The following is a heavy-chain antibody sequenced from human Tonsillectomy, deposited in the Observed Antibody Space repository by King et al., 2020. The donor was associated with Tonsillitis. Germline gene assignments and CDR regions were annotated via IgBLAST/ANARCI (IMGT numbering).Heavy chain of an antibody. CDR1: GFTFSYHD. J-gene: IGHJ4*02. D-gene: IGHD6-13*01. CDR3: AREAAAGPFDY. Sequence: EVQLVESGGALVQPGGSLRLSCAASGFTFSYHDMDWVRQAPGKGLEWVGRSRNKANSYITEYAASVKGRFTVSRDDSKNLLFLQMTSLTSEDTGVYYCAREAAAGPFDYWGQGTLVTVSS. CDR2: SRNKANSYIT. V-gene: IGHV3-72*01.